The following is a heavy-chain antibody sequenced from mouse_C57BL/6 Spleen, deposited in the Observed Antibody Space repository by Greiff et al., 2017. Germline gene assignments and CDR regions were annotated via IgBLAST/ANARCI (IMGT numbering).Heavy chain of an antibody. Sequence: VKLMESGAELVRPGTSVKMSCKASGYTFTNYWIGWAKQRPGHGLEWIGDIYPGGGYTNYNEKFKGKATLTADKSSSTAYMQFSSLTSEDSAIYYCARGTTVVGFDYWGQGTTLTVSS. J-gene: IGHJ2*01. CDR2: IYPGGGYT. CDR3: ARGTTVVGFDY. V-gene: IGHV1-63*01. D-gene: IGHD1-1*01. CDR1: GYTFTNYW.